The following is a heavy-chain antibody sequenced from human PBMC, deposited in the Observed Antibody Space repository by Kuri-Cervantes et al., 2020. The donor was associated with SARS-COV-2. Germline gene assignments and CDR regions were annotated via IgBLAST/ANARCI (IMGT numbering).Heavy chain of an antibody. D-gene: IGHD6-13*01. CDR3: ARGPRYSSSWYQTLDY. J-gene: IGHJ4*02. V-gene: IGHV4-34*01. CDR1: GGSFSGYY. Sequence: ESLKISCAVYGGSFSGYYWSWIRQPPGKGLEWIGEINHSGSTNYNPSLKSRVTISVDTSKNQFSLKLSSVTAADTAVYHCARGPRYSSSWYQTLDYWGQGTLVTVSS. CDR2: INHSGST.